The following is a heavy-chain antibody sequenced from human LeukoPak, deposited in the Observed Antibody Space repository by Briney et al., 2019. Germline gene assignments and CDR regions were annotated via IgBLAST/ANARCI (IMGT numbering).Heavy chain of an antibody. CDR1: GGSFSGYY. Sequence: PSETLSLTCAVYGGSFSGYYWSWIRQPPGKGLEWIGEINHSGSTNYNPSLKSRVTISVDTSKNQFSLKLSSVTAADTAVYYCAREAFWSGYYNHNWFDPWGQGTLVTVSS. CDR3: AREAFWSGYYNHNWFDP. CDR2: INHSGST. J-gene: IGHJ5*02. D-gene: IGHD3-3*01. V-gene: IGHV4-34*01.